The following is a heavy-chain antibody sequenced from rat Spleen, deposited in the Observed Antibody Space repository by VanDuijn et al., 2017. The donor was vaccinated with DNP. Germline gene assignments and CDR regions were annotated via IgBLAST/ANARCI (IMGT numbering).Heavy chain of an antibody. J-gene: IGHJ3*01. D-gene: IGHD1-7*01. CDR3: ARHGDYGYGDY. Sequence: EVQLVESGGGLVPPGRSQKLSCAASGFTFSNYYMAWVRQAPTKGLEWVATIIYDGSSTYYRDSVKGRFTISRDNAKDTLYLQMDSLRSEDTATYYCARHGDYGYGDYWGQGTLVTVSS. CDR1: GFTFSNYY. CDR2: IIYDGSST. V-gene: IGHV5-17*01.